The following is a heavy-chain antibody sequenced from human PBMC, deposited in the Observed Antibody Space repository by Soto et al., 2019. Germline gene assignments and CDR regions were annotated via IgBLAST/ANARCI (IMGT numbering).Heavy chain of an antibody. CDR3: AKIPTGSGSSKFDY. CDR2: ISGSGSFT. D-gene: IGHD3-10*01. Sequence: PGGSPRLSCAASGFTFRTYAMNWVRQAPGKGLEWISAISGSGSFTHYADSVRSRFTISRDNSQNQLYLQMNNLRGDDTAMYYCAKIPTGSGSSKFDYWGQGIQVTVSS. J-gene: IGHJ4*02. V-gene: IGHV3-23*01. CDR1: GFTFRTYA.